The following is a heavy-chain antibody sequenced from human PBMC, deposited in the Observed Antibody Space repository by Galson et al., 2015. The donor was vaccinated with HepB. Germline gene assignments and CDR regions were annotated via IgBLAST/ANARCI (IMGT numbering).Heavy chain of an antibody. Sequence: SLRLSCAASGFTFGDYAMSWVRQAPGKGLEWVGFIRSKAYGGTTEYAASVKGRFTISRDDSKSIAYLQMNSLKTEDTAVYYCTRDLDDYDYWYYYYGMDVWGQGTTVTVSS. D-gene: IGHD4-17*01. CDR2: IRSKAYGGTT. CDR3: TRDLDDYDYWYYYYGMDV. V-gene: IGHV3-49*04. CDR1: GFTFGDYA. J-gene: IGHJ6*02.